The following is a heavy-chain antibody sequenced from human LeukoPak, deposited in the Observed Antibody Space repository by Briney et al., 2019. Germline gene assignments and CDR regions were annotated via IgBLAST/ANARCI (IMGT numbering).Heavy chain of an antibody. Sequence: SQTLSLTCTVSGGSISSGSYYWSWIRQPAGKGLEWIGRIYTSGSTNYDPSLKSRVTISVDTSKNQFSLKLGSVTAADTAVYYCAREGNYYDSSGPPYFQHWGQGTLVTVSS. D-gene: IGHD3-22*01. CDR2: IYTSGST. CDR3: AREGNYYDSSGPPYFQH. J-gene: IGHJ1*01. CDR1: GGSISSGSYY. V-gene: IGHV4-61*02.